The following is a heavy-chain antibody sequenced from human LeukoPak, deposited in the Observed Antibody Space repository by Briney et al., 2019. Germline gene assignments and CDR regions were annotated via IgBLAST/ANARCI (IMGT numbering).Heavy chain of an antibody. CDR3: ARDTCGSSTSCYGGTPDFDY. D-gene: IGHD2-2*01. CDR1: GYTFSDYG. J-gene: IGHJ4*02. Sequence: GASVKVSCKASGYTFSDYGISWVRQAPGQGLEWMGWITTYNGNTNYAQKFQGRVTLTTDTSTSTAYMELRSLRSDDTAVYYCARDTCGSSTSCYGGTPDFDYWGQGTLVTVSS. V-gene: IGHV1-18*01. CDR2: ITTYNGNT.